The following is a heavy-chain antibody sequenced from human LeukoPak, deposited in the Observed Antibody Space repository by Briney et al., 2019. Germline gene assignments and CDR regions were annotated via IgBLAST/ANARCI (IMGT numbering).Heavy chain of an antibody. CDR3: ANEPYSTGSYYRY. V-gene: IGHV3-23*01. CDR2: ISGSGGST. D-gene: IGHD1-26*01. CDR1: GFTFSSYA. J-gene: IGHJ4*02. Sequence: PGGSLRLSCAASGFTFSSYAMSWVRQAPGKGLEWVSAISGSGGSTYYADSVKGRFTISRDNSKNTLYLQMNSLRAEDTAVYYYANEPYSTGSYYRYWGQGTLVTVSS.